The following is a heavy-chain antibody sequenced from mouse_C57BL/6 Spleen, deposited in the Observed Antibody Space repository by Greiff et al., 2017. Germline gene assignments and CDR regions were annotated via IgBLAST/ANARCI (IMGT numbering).Heavy chain of an antibody. CDR2: INPNNGGT. CDR1: GYTFTDYN. J-gene: IGHJ2*01. D-gene: IGHD1-1*01. V-gene: IGHV1-18*01. Sequence: VHVKQSGPELVKPGASVKIPCKASGYTFTDYNMDWVKQSHGKSLEWIGDINPNNGGTIYNQKFKGKATLTVDKSSSTAYMELRSLTSEDTAVYYCARISYYGSSPYYFDYWGQGTTLTVSS. CDR3: ARISYYGSSPYYFDY.